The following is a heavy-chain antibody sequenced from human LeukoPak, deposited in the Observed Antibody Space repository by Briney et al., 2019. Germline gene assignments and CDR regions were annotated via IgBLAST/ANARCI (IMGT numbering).Heavy chain of an antibody. CDR2: INHSGST. CDR1: GGSFSGYY. D-gene: IGHD2-15*01. Sequence: PSETLSLTCAAYGGSFSGYYWSWIRQPPGKGLEWIGEINHSGSTNYNPSLKSRVTISVDTSKNQFSLKLSSVTAADTAVYYCARWRLLRGYFDYWGQGTLVTVSS. CDR3: ARWRLLRGYFDY. J-gene: IGHJ4*02. V-gene: IGHV4-34*01.